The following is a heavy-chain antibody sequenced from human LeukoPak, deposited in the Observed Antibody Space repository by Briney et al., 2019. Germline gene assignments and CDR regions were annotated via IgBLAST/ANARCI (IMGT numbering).Heavy chain of an antibody. J-gene: IGHJ4*02. D-gene: IGHD1-26*01. Sequence: GGSLRLSCAASGFTFSSYWMSWVRQAPGKGLEWVANIKQDGSEKYYVDSVKGRFTTSRDNAKNSLYLQMNSLRAEDTAVYYCARALKWELLQDCFGYWGQGTLVTVSS. CDR2: IKQDGSEK. V-gene: IGHV3-7*04. CDR3: ARALKWELLQDCFGY. CDR1: GFTFSSYW.